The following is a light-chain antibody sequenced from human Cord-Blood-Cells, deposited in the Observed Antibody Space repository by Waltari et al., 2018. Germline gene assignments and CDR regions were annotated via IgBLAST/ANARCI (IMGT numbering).Light chain of an antibody. CDR3: QHYYSYPRT. CDR2: AAS. J-gene: IGKJ1*01. V-gene: IGKV1-8*01. CDR1: QGISSY. Sequence: AIRMTQSPSSFSASTGDRVTITCRASQGISSYLDWYQQKPGKAPKLLIYAASTLQSGVPYRSICRESATDCTRPTCSLQTEEFATEYCQHYYSYPRTFGQGTKVVFK.